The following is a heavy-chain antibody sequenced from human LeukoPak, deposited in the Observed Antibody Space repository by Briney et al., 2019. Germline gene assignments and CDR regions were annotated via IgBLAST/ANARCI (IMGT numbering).Heavy chain of an antibody. V-gene: IGHV3-30*03. CDR3: ARDYYDSSGYYPWGY. CDR1: GFTFSSYS. CDR2: ISYDGSNK. J-gene: IGHJ4*02. Sequence: GGSLRLSCAASGFTFSSYSMNWVRQAPGKGLEWVAVISYDGSNKYYADSVKGRFTSSRDNSKNTLYLQMNSLRREDTAVYYCARDYYDSSGYYPWGYWGQGTLVTVSS. D-gene: IGHD3-22*01.